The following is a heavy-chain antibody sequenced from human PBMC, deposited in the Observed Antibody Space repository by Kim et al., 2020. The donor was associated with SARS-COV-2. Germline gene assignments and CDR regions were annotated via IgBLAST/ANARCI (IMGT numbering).Heavy chain of an antibody. V-gene: IGHV3-48*03. CDR1: GFTFSSYE. CDR3: ARGQYSGSYYGDAFDI. J-gene: IGHJ3*02. Sequence: GGSLRLSCAASGFTFSSYEMNWVRQAPGKGLEWVSYISSSGSTIYYADSVKGRFTISRDNAKNSLYLQMNSLRAEDTAVYYCARGQYSGSYYGDAFDIWGQGTMVTVSS. D-gene: IGHD1-26*01. CDR2: ISSSGSTI.